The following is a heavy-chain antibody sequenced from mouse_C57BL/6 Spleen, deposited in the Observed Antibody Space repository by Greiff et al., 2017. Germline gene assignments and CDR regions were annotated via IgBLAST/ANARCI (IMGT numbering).Heavy chain of an antibody. CDR1: GYSFTGYY. D-gene: IGHD1-1*02. Sequence: EVQLQQSGPELVKPGASVKISCKASGYSFTGYYMNWVKQSPEKSLEWIGEINPSTGGTTYNQKFKGKATLTVDKSSSTAYMQMKSLTSEESAVDYCAGGLWSKYSDYWGQGTTVTVSS. J-gene: IGHJ2*01. CDR3: AGGLWSKYSDY. V-gene: IGHV1-42*01. CDR2: INPSTGGT.